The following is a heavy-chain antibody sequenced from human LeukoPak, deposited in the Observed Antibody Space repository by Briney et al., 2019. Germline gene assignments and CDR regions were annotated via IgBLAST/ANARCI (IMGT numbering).Heavy chain of an antibody. CDR2: ISSSSSYI. Sequence: GGSLRLSCAASGFTFSSYSMNWVRQAPGKGLEWVSSISSSSSYIYYADSVKGRFTISRDNAKNSLYLQMNSLRAEDTVVYYCASHADSSGYYSPPLNYYYMDVWGKGTTVTVSS. D-gene: IGHD3-22*01. CDR3: ASHADSSGYYSPPLNYYYMDV. V-gene: IGHV3-21*01. CDR1: GFTFSSYS. J-gene: IGHJ6*03.